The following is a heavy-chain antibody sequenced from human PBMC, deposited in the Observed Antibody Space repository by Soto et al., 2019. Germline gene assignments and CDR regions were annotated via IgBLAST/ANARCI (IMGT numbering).Heavy chain of an antibody. Sequence: GGSLRLSCAASGFTFSSYAMSWVRQAPGKGLQWVSTISGSGGSTYYADSVKGQFTISRDNSKNTLYLQMNSLRAEDTAVYYCAKDPWDIRAAAGTRWFDPWGQGTLVTVSS. D-gene: IGHD6-13*01. J-gene: IGHJ5*02. V-gene: IGHV3-23*01. CDR2: ISGSGGST. CDR1: GFTFSSYA. CDR3: AKDPWDIRAAAGTRWFDP.